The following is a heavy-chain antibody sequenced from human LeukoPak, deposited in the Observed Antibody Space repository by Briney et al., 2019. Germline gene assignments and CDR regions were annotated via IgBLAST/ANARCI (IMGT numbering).Heavy chain of an antibody. J-gene: IGHJ4*02. Sequence: ASVKVSCKASGYTFTSYGISWVRQAPGQGLEWMGWISAYNGNTNYAQKLQGRVTMTTDTSTSTAYMELRSLRSDDTAVYYCARARLGELSLYPIDYWGQGTLVTVSS. CDR1: GYTFTSYG. CDR2: ISAYNGNT. CDR3: ARARLGELSLYPIDY. D-gene: IGHD3-16*02. V-gene: IGHV1-18*01.